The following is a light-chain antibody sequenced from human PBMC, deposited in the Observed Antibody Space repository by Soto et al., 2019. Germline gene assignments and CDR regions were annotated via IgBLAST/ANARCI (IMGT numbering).Light chain of an antibody. CDR1: SSDVGGYNY. Sequence: QSALTQPASVSGSPGQSITISCTGTSSDVGGYNYVSWYQQNPGKAPKLMIYDVSNRHSGVSNRFSGSKSGNTAALTISGLQAEDEADYYCSSYTSSSTVVFGGGTKLTVL. CDR3: SSYTSSSTVV. J-gene: IGLJ2*01. CDR2: DVS. V-gene: IGLV2-14*01.